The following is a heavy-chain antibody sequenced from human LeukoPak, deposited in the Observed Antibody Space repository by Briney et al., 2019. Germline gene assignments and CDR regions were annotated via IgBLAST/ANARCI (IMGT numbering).Heavy chain of an antibody. CDR2: INPSGGST. Sequence: ASVKVSCKATGYTFTSYYIHWVRQAPGQGLEWMGVINPSGGSTTYAQKFQGRITMTRDTSTSTVYMEVSGLRSEDTAVYYCAREDGSGFGAFEIWGQGTMVTVSS. D-gene: IGHD3-22*01. V-gene: IGHV1-46*01. J-gene: IGHJ3*02. CDR3: AREDGSGFGAFEI. CDR1: GYTFTSYY.